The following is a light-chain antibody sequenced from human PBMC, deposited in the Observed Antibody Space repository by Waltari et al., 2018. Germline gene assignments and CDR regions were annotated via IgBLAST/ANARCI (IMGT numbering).Light chain of an antibody. CDR1: QRVSRT. Sequence: ILLSQSPGPLFLSPGEGATLSCRASQRVSRTLAWYPQKPGQAARFLIYGASRTATGIPYRFSGRGSGTDLSLTSSSLGPDDSAVSFCEHYVALPATFGQGTKVEIE. J-gene: IGKJ1*01. CDR2: GAS. V-gene: IGKV3-20*01. CDR3: EHYVALPAT.